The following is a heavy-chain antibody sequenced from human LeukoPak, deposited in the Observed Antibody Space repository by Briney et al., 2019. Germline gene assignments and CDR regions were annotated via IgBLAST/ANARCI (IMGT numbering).Heavy chain of an antibody. CDR1: GFALSSHW. CDR3: ARNNGMDV. J-gene: IGHJ6*02. Sequence: GGSLRLSCAASGFALSSHWMIWVRQVPGRGPEWVANVNRDGSETYYLDSVKGRFTISKDNAKNSLYLQINSLRAEDTALYHCARNNGMDVWGQGTTVIVSS. CDR2: VNRDGSET. V-gene: IGHV3-7*03.